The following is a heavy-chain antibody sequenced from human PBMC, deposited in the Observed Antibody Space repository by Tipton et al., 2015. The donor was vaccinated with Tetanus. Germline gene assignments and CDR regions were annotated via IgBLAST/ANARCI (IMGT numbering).Heavy chain of an antibody. Sequence: GSLRLSCAASGFTFSNYAMSWVRQAPGKGLEWVSVMYSGGDTYYVDSVKGRFSISRDNAKNTLYLQMNSLRVEDTAVYYCVRDGGSSGWLAYWGQGTLVTVSS. D-gene: IGHD6-19*01. J-gene: IGHJ4*02. CDR1: GFTFSNYA. V-gene: IGHV3-53*01. CDR2: MYSGGDT. CDR3: VRDGGSSGWLAY.